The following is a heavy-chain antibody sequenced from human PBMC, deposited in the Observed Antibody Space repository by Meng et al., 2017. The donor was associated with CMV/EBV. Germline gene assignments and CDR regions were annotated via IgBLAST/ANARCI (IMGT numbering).Heavy chain of an antibody. CDR1: FSSYC. V-gene: IGHV3-21*01. J-gene: IGHJ5*02. D-gene: IGHD2-2*02. CDR3: ARDLRGCSSTSCYKGWFDT. Sequence: FSSYCLSWVRQAPGKGLEWVSSIYSSSSYIYYAYSVKGRFTISRDNTKNSLYLQMNSLSAEDTAVYYCARDLRGCSSTSCYKGWFDTWGQGTLVTVSS. CDR2: IYSSSSYI.